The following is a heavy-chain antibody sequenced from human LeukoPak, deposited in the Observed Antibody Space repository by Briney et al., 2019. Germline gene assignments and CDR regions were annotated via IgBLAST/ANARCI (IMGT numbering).Heavy chain of an antibody. J-gene: IGHJ6*04. CDR1: GGSISSYY. D-gene: IGHD6-13*01. Sequence: SETLSLTCAVSGGSISSYYWSWIRQPPGKGLEWIGYIYYSGSTNYNPSLKSRVTISVDTSKNQFSLKLSSVPAADTAVYYCARVTYSSSWPIYYYYGMDVWGKGTTVTVSS. CDR3: ARVTYSSSWPIYYYYGMDV. V-gene: IGHV4-59*01. CDR2: IYYSGST.